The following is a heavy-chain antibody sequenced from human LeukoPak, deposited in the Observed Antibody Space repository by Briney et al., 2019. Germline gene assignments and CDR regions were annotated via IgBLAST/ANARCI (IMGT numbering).Heavy chain of an antibody. Sequence: GKSLQLSCAATGFTFSHYGMHWARQAPGKGLEWVAVIWSDGTNKYYAASVKGRFSISRDDSGKTVHLQMNSLRPEDTAVYYCARDAQRGFDYSNSLQYWGQGTPVTVST. J-gene: IGHJ4*02. CDR3: ARDAQRGFDYSNSLQY. D-gene: IGHD4-11*01. V-gene: IGHV3-33*01. CDR2: IWSDGTNK. CDR1: GFTFSHYG.